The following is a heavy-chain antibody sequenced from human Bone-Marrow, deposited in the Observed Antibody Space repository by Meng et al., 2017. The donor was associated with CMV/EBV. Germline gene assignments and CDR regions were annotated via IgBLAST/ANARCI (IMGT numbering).Heavy chain of an antibody. D-gene: IGHD2-2*01. CDR1: GFTFSRYW. CDR3: AKVGYCSSTSCYVGAFDI. V-gene: IGHV3-9*01. CDR2: ISWNSGSI. Sequence: GGSLRLSCAASGFTFSRYWMSWVRQAPGKGLEWVSGISWNSGSIGYADSVKGRFTISRDNAKNSLYLQMNSLRAEDTALYYCAKVGYCSSTSCYVGAFDIWGQGTMVTVSS. J-gene: IGHJ3*02.